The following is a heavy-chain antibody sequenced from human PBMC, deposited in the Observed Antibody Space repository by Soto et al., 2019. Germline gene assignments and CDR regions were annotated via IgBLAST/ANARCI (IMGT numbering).Heavy chain of an antibody. V-gene: IGHV1-18*01. CDR1: GYTFTSYG. D-gene: IGHD3-22*01. J-gene: IGHJ2*01. CDR3: ARVGGNYDSSGYPVWYFDL. CDR2: ISAYNGNT. Sequence: QVQLVQSGAEVKKPGASVKVSCKASGYTFTSYGISWVRQAPGQGLEWMGWISAYNGNTNYAQKLQGRVTMTTDTSTSTAYMELRSLRSDDTAVYYCARVGGNYDSSGYPVWYFDLWGRGTLVTVSS.